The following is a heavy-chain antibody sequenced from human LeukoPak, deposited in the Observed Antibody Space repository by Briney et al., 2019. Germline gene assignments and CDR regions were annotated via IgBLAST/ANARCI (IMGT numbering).Heavy chain of an antibody. J-gene: IGHJ5*02. CDR3: ARDPGYCSSTICGMFDP. CDR2: INPNSGGT. V-gene: IGHV1-2*02. Sequence: GASVKVSCTASGYTFTDYLIHWVRQAPGQGLEWMGWINPNSGGTNYAQKFQVRVTMTRDTSISTAYMELSMLRSDDTAVYYCARDPGYCSSTICGMFDPWGQGTLVTVSS. D-gene: IGHD2-2*03. CDR1: GYTFTDYL.